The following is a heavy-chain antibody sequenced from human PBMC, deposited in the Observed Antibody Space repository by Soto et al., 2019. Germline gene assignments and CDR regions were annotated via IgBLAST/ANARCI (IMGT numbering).Heavy chain of an antibody. Sequence: GGSLRLSCAASGFTFSSYAMHWVRQAPGKGLEWVAVISYDGSNKYYADSVKGRFTISRDNSKNTLYLQMNSLRAEDTAVYYCAKETEKYSSAVDYWGQGTLVTVSS. V-gene: IGHV3-30-3*01. CDR3: AKETEKYSSAVDY. CDR2: ISYDGSNK. J-gene: IGHJ4*02. CDR1: GFTFSSYA. D-gene: IGHD6-25*01.